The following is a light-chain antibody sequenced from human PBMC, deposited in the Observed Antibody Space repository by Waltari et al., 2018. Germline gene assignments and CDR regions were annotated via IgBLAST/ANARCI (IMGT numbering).Light chain of an antibody. J-gene: IGLJ1*01. Sequence: QSALTQPRSVSGSPGQSVTISCTGTSRDVGAYNYVSWYQHHPGKAPKLILFDVTKRPSGVPDRFSGSKSGDTASLTISGLEASDESDYFCCSYAGDSSYVFGTGTTVSVL. CDR2: DVT. V-gene: IGLV2-11*01. CDR1: SRDVGAYNY. CDR3: CSYAGDSSYV.